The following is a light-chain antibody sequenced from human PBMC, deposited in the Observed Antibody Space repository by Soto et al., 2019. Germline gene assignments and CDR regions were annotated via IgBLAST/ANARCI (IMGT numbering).Light chain of an antibody. CDR1: QSIISY. V-gene: IGKV3-11*01. CDR3: QQRYNWPQIT. CDR2: DGS. Sequence: EIVLTQSPATLSLSPGERATLSCRASQSIISYLAWYQQKPGQAPRLLIYDGSNRATGIPARFSGSGSGTDFTLTISSLEPEDFAVYYCQQRYNWPQITFGQGTRLEIK. J-gene: IGKJ5*01.